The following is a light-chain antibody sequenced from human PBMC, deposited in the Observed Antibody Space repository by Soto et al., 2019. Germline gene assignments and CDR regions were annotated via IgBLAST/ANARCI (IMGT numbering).Light chain of an antibody. CDR1: STDFVGYNR. J-gene: IGLJ1*01. CDR2: EVS. V-gene: IGLV2-18*01. CDR3: SLYTSENAYV. Sequence: QSALTQPPSVSGSPGQSVTISCTGTSTDFVGYNRVSWYQQPPGTAPKLMIYEVSKRPSGVPDRFSGSKSGNTASLTISGLQAADEADYYCSLYTSENAYVFGAGTKVNV.